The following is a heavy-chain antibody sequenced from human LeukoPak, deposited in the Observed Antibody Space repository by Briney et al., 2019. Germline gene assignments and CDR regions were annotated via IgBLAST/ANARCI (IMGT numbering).Heavy chain of an antibody. D-gene: IGHD5-12*01. CDR3: ARVGATENNYYYYYMDV. CDR1: GYTFTGYY. Sequence: GASVKVSCKASGYTFTGYYMHWVRQAPGQGLEWMGGIIPIFGTANYAQKFQGRVTITADESTSTAYMELSSLRSEDTAVYYCARVGATENNYYYYYMDVWGKGTTVTISS. V-gene: IGHV1-69*13. J-gene: IGHJ6*03. CDR2: IIPIFGTA.